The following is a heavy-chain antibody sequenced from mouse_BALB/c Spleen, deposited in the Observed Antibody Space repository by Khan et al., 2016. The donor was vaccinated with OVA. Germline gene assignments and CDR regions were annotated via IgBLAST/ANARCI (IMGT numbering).Heavy chain of an antibody. CDR2: IAPANGNV. CDR1: GFNIGDNY. J-gene: IGHJ1*01. V-gene: IGHV14-3*02. D-gene: IGHD2-14*01. CDR3: AHTTYVRRYFDV. Sequence: EVQLQESGAELVKPGASVKLSCTASGFNIGDNYIHWVKQRPEQGLEWIGRIAPANGNVKYDPKFQGKATITADTSSNTAYLQVSSLTSEDSAVYYCAHTTYVRRYFDVWGAGTTVTVSS.